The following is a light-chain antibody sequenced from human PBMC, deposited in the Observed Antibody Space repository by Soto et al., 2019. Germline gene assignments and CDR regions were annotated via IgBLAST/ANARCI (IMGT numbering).Light chain of an antibody. Sequence: QSALTQPASVSGSPGQSITISCTGTSSDVGGYDYVSWYQQHPGKAPKLMIYDVSNRPSGVSNRFSGSKSGNTASLTISGLQAEDEDDYYCSSYTSSFTEVFGGGTKLTVL. CDR3: SSYTSSFTEV. V-gene: IGLV2-14*01. CDR1: SSDVGGYDY. CDR2: DVS. J-gene: IGLJ2*01.